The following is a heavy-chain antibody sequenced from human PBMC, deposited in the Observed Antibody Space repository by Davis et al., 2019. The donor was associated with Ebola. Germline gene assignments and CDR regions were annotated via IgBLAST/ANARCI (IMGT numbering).Heavy chain of an antibody. CDR2: ISSNGGST. D-gene: IGHD3-22*01. J-gene: IGHJ4*02. CDR1: GFTFSSYA. V-gene: IGHV3-64*01. CDR3: STMILDY. Sequence: GESLKISCAASGFTFSSYAMHWVRQAPGKGLEYVSAISSNGGSTYYANSVKGRFTISRDDSKNMLYLQMNSLKTEDTAVYYCSTMILDYWGQGTLVTVSS.